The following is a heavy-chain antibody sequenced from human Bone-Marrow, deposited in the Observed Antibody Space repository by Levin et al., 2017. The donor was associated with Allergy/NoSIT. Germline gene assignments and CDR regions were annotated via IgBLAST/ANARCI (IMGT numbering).Heavy chain of an antibody. CDR1: GYTFTSYA. J-gene: IGHJ5*02. Sequence: PVASVKVSCKASGYTFTSYAMHWVRQAPGQRLEWMGWINAGNGNTKYSQKFQGRVTITRDTSASTAYMELSSLRSEDTAVYYCARGRFTIFGVAYLGGWFDPWGQGTLVTVSS. D-gene: IGHD3-3*01. CDR3: ARGRFTIFGVAYLGGWFDP. V-gene: IGHV1-3*01. CDR2: INAGNGNT.